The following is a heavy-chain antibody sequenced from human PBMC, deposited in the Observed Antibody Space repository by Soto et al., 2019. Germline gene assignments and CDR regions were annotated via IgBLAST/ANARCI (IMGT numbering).Heavy chain of an antibody. CDR2: IYYSGST. CDR3: ARGCSGGSCFYTSAFDI. CDR1: GGSISSYY. D-gene: IGHD2-15*01. V-gene: IGHV4-59*01. Sequence: ETLSLTCTVSGGSISSYYWSWIRQPPGKGLEWIGYIYYSGSTNYNPSLKSRVTISVDTSKNQFSLKLSSVTAADTAVYYCARGCSGGSCFYTSAFDIWGQGTMVTVSS. J-gene: IGHJ3*02.